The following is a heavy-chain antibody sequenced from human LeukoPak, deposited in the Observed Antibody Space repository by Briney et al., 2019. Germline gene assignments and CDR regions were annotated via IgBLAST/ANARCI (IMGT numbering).Heavy chain of an antibody. Sequence: GSLRLSCTVSGFTVSSNSWSWVCQAPGKGLEWIGEINHSGSTNYNPSLKSRVTISVDTSKNQFSLKLSSVTAADTAVYYCARPPTPRYSGSYYYWGQGILVTVSS. CDR3: ARPPTPRYSGSYYY. V-gene: IGHV4-34*01. CDR2: INHSGST. D-gene: IGHD1-26*01. CDR1: GFTVSSNS. J-gene: IGHJ4*02.